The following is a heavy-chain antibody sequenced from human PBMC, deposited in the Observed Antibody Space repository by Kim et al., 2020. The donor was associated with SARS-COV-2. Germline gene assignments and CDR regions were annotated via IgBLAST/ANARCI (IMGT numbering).Heavy chain of an antibody. Sequence: ASVKVSCKVSGYTLTELSMHWVRQAPGKGLEWMGGFDPEDGETIYAQKFQGRVTMTEDTSTDTAYMELSSLRSEDTAVYYCATGVREAALGVLDVWGQGTTATVSS. CDR2: FDPEDGET. CDR1: GYTLTELS. V-gene: IGHV1-24*01. J-gene: IGHJ6*02. CDR3: ATGVREAALGVLDV. D-gene: IGHD2-15*01.